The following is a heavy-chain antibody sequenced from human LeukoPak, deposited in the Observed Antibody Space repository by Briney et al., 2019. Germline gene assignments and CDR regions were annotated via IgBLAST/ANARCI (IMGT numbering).Heavy chain of an antibody. V-gene: IGHV4-59*01. J-gene: IGHJ4*02. CDR1: GGSISSYY. Sequence: SETLSLTCTVSGGSISSYYWSWIRQPPGKGLEWIGYIYYSGSTNYNPSLKSRVTISVDTSKNQFSLKLSSVTAADTAVYYCARAQYYYDSSGYYHWGYYFDYWGQGTLVTVPS. CDR3: ARAQYYYDSSGYYHWGYYFDY. CDR2: IYYSGST. D-gene: IGHD3-22*01.